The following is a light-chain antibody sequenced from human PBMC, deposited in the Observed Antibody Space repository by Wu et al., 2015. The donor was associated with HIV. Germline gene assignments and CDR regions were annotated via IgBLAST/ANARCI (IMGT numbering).Light chain of an antibody. CDR3: QQYGSAPRT. V-gene: IGKV3-20*01. CDR1: QSVSSY. CDR2: DAS. J-gene: IGKJ1*01. Sequence: EIVLTQSPATLSLSPGERATLSCRASQSVSSYLAWYQQKPGQAPRLLIYDASNRATGIPARFSGSGSETDFTLTIARLEPEDFAVYYCQQYGSAPRTYGLGTKVEI.